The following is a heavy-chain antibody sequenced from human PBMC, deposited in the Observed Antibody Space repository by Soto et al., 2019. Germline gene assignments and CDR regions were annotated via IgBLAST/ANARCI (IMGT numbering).Heavy chain of an antibody. J-gene: IGHJ3*02. CDR3: ARGGGVGLDGSAAFDI. CDR1: GYTLTSHH. V-gene: IGHV1-46*01. D-gene: IGHD1-1*01. CDR2: INPANGVA. Sequence: QVHLVQSGAEVKKPGASMKVSCTASGYTLTSHHVHWVRQAPGRRLEWMGSINPANGVAQYTARFQGRVIMTRDPSTSPVYMELRGLTSEDTAIFYCARGGGVGLDGSAAFDIWGQGKRVTVSS.